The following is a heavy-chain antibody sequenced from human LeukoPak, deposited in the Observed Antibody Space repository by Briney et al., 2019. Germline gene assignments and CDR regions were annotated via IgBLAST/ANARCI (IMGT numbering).Heavy chain of an antibody. CDR3: ARDLIVVGDYFDY. V-gene: IGHV3-30*04. CDR1: GFTFSSFN. D-gene: IGHD3-22*01. Sequence: GGSLRLSCAASGFTFSSFNMHWVRQAPGKGLEWVAVISYDGSNEFYTDSVKGRFTISRDNAKNSLYLQMNSLRAEDTAVYYCARDLIVVGDYFDYWGQGTLVTVSS. CDR2: ISYDGSNE. J-gene: IGHJ4*02.